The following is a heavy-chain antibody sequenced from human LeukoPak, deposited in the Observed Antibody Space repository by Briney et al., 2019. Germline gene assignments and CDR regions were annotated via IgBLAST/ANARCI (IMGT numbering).Heavy chain of an antibody. CDR2: ISAYNGNT. J-gene: IGHJ3*02. CDR1: GYTFTSYG. CDR3: ARAPNWNYPGAEAFDI. D-gene: IGHD1-7*01. V-gene: IGHV1-18*01. Sequence: ASVKVSCKASGYTFTSYGISWVRQAPGQGLEWMGWISAYNGNTNYAQKLQGGVTMTTDTSTSTAYMELRSLRSDDTAVYYCARAPNWNYPGAEAFDIWGQGTMVTVSS.